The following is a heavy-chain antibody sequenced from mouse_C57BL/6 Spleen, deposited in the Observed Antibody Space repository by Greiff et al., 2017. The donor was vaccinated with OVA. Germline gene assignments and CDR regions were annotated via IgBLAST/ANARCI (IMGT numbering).Heavy chain of an antibody. V-gene: IGHV1-63*01. J-gene: IGHJ1*03. CDR1: GYTFTNYW. CDR3: ARLGDYDGYWYFDV. D-gene: IGHD2-4*01. Sequence: VKLMESGAELVRPGTSVKMSCKASGYTFTNYWIGWAKQRPGHGLEWIGDIYPGGGYTNYNEKFKGKATLTADKSSSTAYMQFSSLTSEDSAIYYCARLGDYDGYWYFDVWGTGTTVTVSS. CDR2: IYPGGGYT.